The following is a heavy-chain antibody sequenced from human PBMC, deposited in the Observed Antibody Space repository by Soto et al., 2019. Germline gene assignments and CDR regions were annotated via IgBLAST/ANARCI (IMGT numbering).Heavy chain of an antibody. V-gene: IGHV3-33*01. CDR2: IRYDGSEK. CDR1: GFTLKNHG. CDR3: ARGFDFWSGYSDVYFDY. D-gene: IGHD3-3*01. Sequence: PGGSLRLSCEASGFTLKNHGIHWVRKAPGKGLEWVAVIRYDGSEKKFADSVKGRFTTSRVNSKNTVYLQMSSLRAEDSAVYYCARGFDFWSGYSDVYFDYWGQGTLVTVSS. J-gene: IGHJ4*02.